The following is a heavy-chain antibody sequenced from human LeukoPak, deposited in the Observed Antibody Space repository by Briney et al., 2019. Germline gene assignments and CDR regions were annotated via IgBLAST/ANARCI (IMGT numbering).Heavy chain of an antibody. Sequence: PSQTLSLTCTGSGGSISSGGYYWSWIRQHPGKGLGWIGYIYYSGSTYYNPSLKSRVTISVDTSKNQFSLKLSSVTAADTAVYYCARVPGVDLADYYFDYWGQGTLVTVSS. V-gene: IGHV4-31*03. D-gene: IGHD2-2*01. CDR3: ARVPGVDLADYYFDY. J-gene: IGHJ4*02. CDR2: IYYSGST. CDR1: GGSISSGGYY.